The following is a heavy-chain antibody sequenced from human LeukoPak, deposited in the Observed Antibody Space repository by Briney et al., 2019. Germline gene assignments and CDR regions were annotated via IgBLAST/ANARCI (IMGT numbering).Heavy chain of an antibody. D-gene: IGHD5-12*01. Sequence: SETLSLTCTVSGGSISSSSYYWGWIRQPPGKGLEWIGSIYYSGSTYYNPSLKSRVTISVDTSKNQFSLKLSSVTAADTAVYYCARHKGAGYSGYAYYYMDVWGKGTTVTVSS. J-gene: IGHJ6*03. CDR3: ARHKGAGYSGYAYYYMDV. CDR1: GGSISSSSYY. V-gene: IGHV4-39*01. CDR2: IYYSGST.